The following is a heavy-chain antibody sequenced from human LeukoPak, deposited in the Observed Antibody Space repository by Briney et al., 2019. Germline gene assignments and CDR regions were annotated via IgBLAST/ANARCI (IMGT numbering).Heavy chain of an antibody. CDR3: ARGVVFKSSSWYDT. D-gene: IGHD2-15*01. J-gene: IGHJ5*02. CDR1: GYTFTGFY. Sequence: ASVKVSCKASGYTFTGFYMHWVRQAPGQGLEWMGWINPNSGGTNYAQKFQGRVTMTRDTSTSTVYMELSSLRSEDPAVYYCARGVVFKSSSWYDTWGQGTLVTVSS. CDR2: INPNSGGT. V-gene: IGHV1-2*02.